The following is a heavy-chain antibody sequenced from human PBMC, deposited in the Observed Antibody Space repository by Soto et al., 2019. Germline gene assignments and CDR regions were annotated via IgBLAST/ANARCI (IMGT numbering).Heavy chain of an antibody. CDR2: ISWNGGSI. Sequence: EVQLVESGGDLVQPGRSLRLSCAASGFTFDDYGMHWVRQAPGKGLEWVSGISWNGGSIGYADSVKGRFTISRDNAKNSLYLRMNSLRAEDTALYYCAKGRGGSGSYYAGLFDYWGQGTLVTVSS. D-gene: IGHD3-10*01. CDR1: GFTFDDYG. V-gene: IGHV3-9*01. J-gene: IGHJ4*02. CDR3: AKGRGGSGSYYAGLFDY.